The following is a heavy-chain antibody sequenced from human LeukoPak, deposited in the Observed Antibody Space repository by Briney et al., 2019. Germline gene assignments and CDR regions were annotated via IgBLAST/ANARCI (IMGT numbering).Heavy chain of an antibody. J-gene: IGHJ4*02. CDR2: IYSGGST. CDR3: ARDPVGATDYFDY. V-gene: IGHV4-39*07. D-gene: IGHD1-26*01. Sequence: SVTLSLTCTVSGGSISSTTDYWGWIRQPPGQGLEWIGSIYSGGSTYYNPSLKSRVALSVDTSKNQFSLKLSAVTAADTAVYYCARDPVGATDYFDYWGQGTLVTVSS. CDR1: GGSISSTTDY.